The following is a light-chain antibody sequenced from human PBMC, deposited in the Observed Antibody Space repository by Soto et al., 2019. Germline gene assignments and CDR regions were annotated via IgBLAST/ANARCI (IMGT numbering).Light chain of an antibody. V-gene: IGLV2-14*01. CDR2: EVT. J-gene: IGLJ2*01. Sequence: QSVLTQPASVSGSPGQSITISCTGTSSDVGGYDYVSWYQQHPDKAPKFMIYEVTNRPSGVPDRFSGSKSGTSASLAISGLQSEDEADYYCAAWDDSLNGVVFGGGTKVTVL. CDR1: SSDVGGYDY. CDR3: AAWDDSLNGVV.